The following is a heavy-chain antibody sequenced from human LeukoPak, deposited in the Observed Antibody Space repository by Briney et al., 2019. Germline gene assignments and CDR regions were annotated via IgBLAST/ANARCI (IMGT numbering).Heavy chain of an antibody. Sequence: PGGSLRLSCAVSGFTVGSKYMSWVRQAPGKGLEWLPVIHDGDATIYADSVKARITISRDHSKNTLYLQMNSLRVEDTAVYYCARLATSTGSYVDYWGQGTLVTVSS. V-gene: IGHV3-53*01. J-gene: IGHJ4*02. CDR1: GFTVGSKY. D-gene: IGHD3-16*01. CDR3: ARLATSTGSYVDY. CDR2: IHDGDAT.